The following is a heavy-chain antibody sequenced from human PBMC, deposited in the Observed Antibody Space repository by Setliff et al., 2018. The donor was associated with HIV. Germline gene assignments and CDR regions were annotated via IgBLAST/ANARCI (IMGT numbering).Heavy chain of an antibody. J-gene: IGHJ3*02. D-gene: IGHD6-19*01. V-gene: IGHV1-18*01. CDR1: GYSLARHG. CDR2: ISGFNGNT. CDR3: ARVPYRSAWFSGGHDAFDI. Sequence: ASVKVSCKASGYSLARHGLSWVRQAPGQGLEWMGWISGFNGNTRYAQSFQDRVAMTTEKATSTAYMEMRSLRSDDTALYFCARVPYRSAWFSGGHDAFDIWGQGTMVTVSS.